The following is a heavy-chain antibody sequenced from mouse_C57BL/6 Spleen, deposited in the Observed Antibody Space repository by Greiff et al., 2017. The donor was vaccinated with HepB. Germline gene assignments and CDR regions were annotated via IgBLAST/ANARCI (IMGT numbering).Heavy chain of an antibody. CDR3: ATSYYGSSSYYIDY. D-gene: IGHD1-1*01. J-gene: IGHJ2*01. CDR1: GFSLTSYG. V-gene: IGHV2-5*01. CDR2: IWRGGST. Sequence: QVQLQQSGPGLVQPSQSLSITCTVSGFSLTSYGVHWVRQSPGKGLEWLGVIWRGGSTDYNAAFMSRLSITKDNSKSQVFFKMNSLQADDTAIYYGATSYYGSSSYYIDYWGQGTTLTVSS.